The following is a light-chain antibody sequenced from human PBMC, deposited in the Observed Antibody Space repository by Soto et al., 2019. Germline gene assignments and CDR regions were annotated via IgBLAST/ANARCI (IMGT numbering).Light chain of an antibody. CDR1: QRFGSSY. V-gene: IGKV3-20*01. Sequence: DIVLTQSPGTLSLSPGETATLSCRASQRFGSSYLAWHQQKVGQAPRLIIYGSSNRANGIPDRFSGSGSGTDFTLTISRLEPEDFAVYYCQQYGSTPYTFGQGTKLEIK. J-gene: IGKJ2*01. CDR3: QQYGSTPYT. CDR2: GSS.